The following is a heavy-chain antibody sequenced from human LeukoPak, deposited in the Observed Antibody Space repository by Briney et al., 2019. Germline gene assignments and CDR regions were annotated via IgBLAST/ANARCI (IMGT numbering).Heavy chain of an antibody. V-gene: IGHV1-69*04. J-gene: IGHJ4*02. Sequence: SVKVSCKASGGTFSSYAISWVRQAPGQGLEWMGRIIPILGIANYAQKFQGRVTITADKSTSTAYMELSSLRSEDTAVYYCARAPGVYDSSGFDYWGQGTLVTVSS. CDR2: IIPILGIA. CDR1: GGTFSSYA. CDR3: ARAPGVYDSSGFDY. D-gene: IGHD3-22*01.